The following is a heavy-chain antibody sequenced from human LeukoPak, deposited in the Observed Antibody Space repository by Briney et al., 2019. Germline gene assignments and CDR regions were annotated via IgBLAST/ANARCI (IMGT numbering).Heavy chain of an antibody. CDR1: GFTFSSYE. Sequence: PGGSLRLSCAASGFTFSSYEMNWVRQAPGKGLEWVSYISSSSSTIYYADSVKGRFTISRDNAKNSLYLQMNSLRAEDTAVYYCARLIAAAAAYYYYYMDVWGKGTTVTVSS. D-gene: IGHD6-13*01. J-gene: IGHJ6*03. CDR3: ARLIAAAAAYYYYYMDV. CDR2: ISSSSSTI. V-gene: IGHV3-48*01.